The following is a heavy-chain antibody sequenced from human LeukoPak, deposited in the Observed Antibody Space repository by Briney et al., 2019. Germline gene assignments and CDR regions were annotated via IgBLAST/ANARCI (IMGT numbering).Heavy chain of an antibody. CDR1: GGSISRYF. D-gene: IGHD3-10*01. Sequence: PSETLSLTCTVSGGSISRYFWNWIRQSAGKGLEWIGRIYNSGSTTYNPSLKSRVTMSIDTSKNQFSLKLTSVIVADTAVYCCARDSGTTGEVKFDPWGQGTLVTVSS. CDR2: IYNSGST. J-gene: IGHJ5*02. CDR3: ARDSGTTGEVKFDP. V-gene: IGHV4-4*07.